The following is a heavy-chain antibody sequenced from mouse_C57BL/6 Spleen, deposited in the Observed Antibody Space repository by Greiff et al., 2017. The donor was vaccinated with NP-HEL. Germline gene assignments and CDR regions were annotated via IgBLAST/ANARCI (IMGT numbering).Heavy chain of an antibody. V-gene: IGHV1-76*01. J-gene: IGHJ1*03. CDR1: GYTFTDYY. CDR2: IYPGSGNT. CDR3: ARTGSWYFDV. Sequence: QVQLQQSGAELVRPGASVKLSCKASGYTFTDYYINWVKQRPGQGLEWIARIYPGSGNTYYNEKFKGKATLTGEKSSSTAYMQLSSLTSEDSAVYFCARTGSWYFDVWGRGTTVTVSS. D-gene: IGHD4-1*01.